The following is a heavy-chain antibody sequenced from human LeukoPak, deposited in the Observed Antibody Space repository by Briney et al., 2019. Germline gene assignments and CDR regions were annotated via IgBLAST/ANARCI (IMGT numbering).Heavy chain of an antibody. J-gene: IGHJ4*02. D-gene: IGHD4-11*01. Sequence: SETLSLTCSVSGVSISAYYWSWIRQSAGNRLEWIGRIYPGEGIYATATTSYNPSSKSRVTMSGDTSKNQLSLKLSSVTAADTAVYYCARDPTTVTTIFDSWGQGILVTVSS. CDR3: ARDPTTVTTIFDS. V-gene: IGHV4-4*07. CDR1: GVSISAYY. CDR2: IYPGEGIYATATT.